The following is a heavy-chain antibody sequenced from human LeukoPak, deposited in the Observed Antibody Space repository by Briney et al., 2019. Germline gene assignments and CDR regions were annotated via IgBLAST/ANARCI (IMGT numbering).Heavy chain of an antibody. CDR1: GFTFSDSW. J-gene: IGHJ4*02. D-gene: IGHD6-6*01. CDR3: ARRCGSSSRRSPIDY. Sequence: GGSLRLSGTPSGFTFSDSWMTWVRQAPGKGTEWVAKIKQDGRQGYYVDSVRGRFTISRDNAKNSLFLQMNGLRAEDTAVYYCARRCGSSSRRSPIDYWGQGTLVTVSS. V-gene: IGHV3-7*01. CDR2: IKQDGRQG.